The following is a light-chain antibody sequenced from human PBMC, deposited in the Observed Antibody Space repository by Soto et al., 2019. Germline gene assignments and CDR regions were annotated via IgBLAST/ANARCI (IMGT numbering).Light chain of an antibody. CDR1: QSISSY. V-gene: IGKV1-39*01. J-gene: IGKJ1*01. CDR3: QQSYSTPQT. Sequence: IQMTQSPYSKSSSLLFIAPISCRASQSISSYLNWYQQKPGKAPKLLIYAASSLQSGVPSRFGGSGSGTDFTLTISSLQPEDFATYYCQQSYSTPQTFGQGTKVDVK. CDR2: AAS.